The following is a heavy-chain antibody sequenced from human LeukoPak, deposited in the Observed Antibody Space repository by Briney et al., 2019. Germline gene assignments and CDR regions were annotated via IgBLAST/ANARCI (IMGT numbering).Heavy chain of an antibody. CDR1: GFTFSSYA. CDR2: ISGSGGST. D-gene: IGHD3-3*01. CDR3: ARGQPYYDFWSGYLYYYYYYMDV. J-gene: IGHJ6*03. Sequence: PGGSLRLSCAASGFTFSSYAMSWVRQAPGKGLEWVSAISGSGGSTYYADSVKGRFTISRDNSKNTLYLQMNSLRAEDTAVYYCARGQPYYDFWSGYLYYYYYYMDVWGKGTTVTVSS. V-gene: IGHV3-23*01.